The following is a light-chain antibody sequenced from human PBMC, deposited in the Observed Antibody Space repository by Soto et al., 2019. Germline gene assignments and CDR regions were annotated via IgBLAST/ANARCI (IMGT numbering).Light chain of an antibody. CDR1: SSDIGAYNF. Sequence: QSALTQPASVSGSPGQSITISCTGTSSDIGAYNFVSWFQQLPGKAPKPIISAVSNLPSGVSNRFSRYKSGNAASLTNSVLQAEEEADYYCSSYSTGSTLVFGGGTQLTV. CDR3: SSYSTGSTLV. J-gene: IGLJ2*01. V-gene: IGLV2-14*03. CDR2: AVS.